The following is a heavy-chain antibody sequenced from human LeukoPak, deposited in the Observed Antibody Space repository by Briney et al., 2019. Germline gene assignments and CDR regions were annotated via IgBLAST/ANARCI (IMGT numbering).Heavy chain of an antibody. CDR2: MNPNSGDT. CDR3: ARARLTMVRGNYYYFMDV. CDR1: GYTFASYD. J-gene: IGHJ6*03. D-gene: IGHD3-10*01. Sequence: ASVKVSCKASGYTFASYDINWVRQATGQGLEWMGWMNPNSGDTVYAQKFQGRVNMTRNTSISTAYMELSSLRSEDTAVYYCARARLTMVRGNYYYFMDVWGKGTTVTVS. V-gene: IGHV1-8*01.